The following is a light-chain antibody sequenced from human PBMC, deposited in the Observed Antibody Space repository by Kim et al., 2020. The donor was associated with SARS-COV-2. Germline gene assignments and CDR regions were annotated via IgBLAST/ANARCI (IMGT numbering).Light chain of an antibody. Sequence: SYELTQPPSVSVSPGQTARITCSGDALPNQYAYWFQQKPGQAPVLVIYEDNERPSGIPARFSGSTSGTTLTLTISGVQAEDEADYYCQSSDSSDTFWVFGGGTQLTVL. CDR3: QSSDSSDTFWV. J-gene: IGLJ3*02. CDR1: ALPNQY. CDR2: EDN. V-gene: IGLV3-25*03.